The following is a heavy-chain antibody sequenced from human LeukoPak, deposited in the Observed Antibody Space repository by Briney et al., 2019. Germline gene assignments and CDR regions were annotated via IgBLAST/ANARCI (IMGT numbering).Heavy chain of an antibody. V-gene: IGHV4-59*12. Sequence: PSETLSLTCTVSGGSISSYYWSWIRQPPGKGLEWIGSIYYSGSTYYNPSLKSRVTISVDTSKNQFSLKLSSVTAADTAVYYCASLHPLYYYDSNPDYWGQGTLVTVSS. CDR1: GGSISSYY. D-gene: IGHD3-22*01. CDR2: IYYSGST. J-gene: IGHJ4*02. CDR3: ASLHPLYYYDSNPDY.